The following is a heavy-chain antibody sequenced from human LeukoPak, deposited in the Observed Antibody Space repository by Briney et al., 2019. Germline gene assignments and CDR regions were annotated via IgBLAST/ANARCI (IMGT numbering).Heavy chain of an antibody. Sequence: GASVKVSCKASGYTFTSYYMHWVRQAPGQGLEWMGIVNPSGGSTSYAQKFQGRVTMTTDTSTSTAYMELRSLRSDDTAVYYCARDPSYYDYVWGSYRHYYYGMDVWGQGTTVTVSS. J-gene: IGHJ6*02. CDR1: GYTFTSYY. V-gene: IGHV1-46*01. CDR3: ARDPSYYDYVWGSYRHYYYGMDV. D-gene: IGHD3-16*02. CDR2: VNPSGGST.